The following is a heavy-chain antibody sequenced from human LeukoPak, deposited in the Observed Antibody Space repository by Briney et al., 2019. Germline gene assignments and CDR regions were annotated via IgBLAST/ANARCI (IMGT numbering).Heavy chain of an antibody. V-gene: IGHV1-46*01. CDR2: INPSGGST. Sequence: ASVEVSCKASGYTFTSYYMHWVRQAPGQGLEWMGIINPSGGSTSYAQKFQGRVTMTRDTSASTVYMELSSLRSEDTAVYYCARESYGGYPYFDYWGQGTLVTVSS. CDR3: ARESYGGYPYFDY. CDR1: GYTFTSYY. D-gene: IGHD5-12*01. J-gene: IGHJ4*02.